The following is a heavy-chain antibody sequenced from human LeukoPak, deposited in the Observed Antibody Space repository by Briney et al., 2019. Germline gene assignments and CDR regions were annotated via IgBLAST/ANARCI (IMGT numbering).Heavy chain of an antibody. Sequence: GGSLRLSCAASGFTFSSYAMSWVRQAPGKGLKWVSTINDNGADTYYADSVKGRFTISRDNSYNTVSLQMNSLRDEDTGVYYCAKDLDIAAAHWGQGTLVTVSS. CDR2: INDNGADT. V-gene: IGHV3-23*01. CDR3: AKDLDIAAAH. D-gene: IGHD6-13*01. J-gene: IGHJ4*02. CDR1: GFTFSSYA.